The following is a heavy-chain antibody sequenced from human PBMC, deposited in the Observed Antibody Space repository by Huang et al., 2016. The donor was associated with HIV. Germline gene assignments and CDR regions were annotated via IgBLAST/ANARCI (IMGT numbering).Heavy chain of an antibody. CDR1: GYTFTTYG. V-gene: IGHV1-18*01. J-gene: IGHJ6*03. CDR3: ARDFRKGHYYDSNGKRRLLYYYYMDV. CDR2: INTENGDT. Sequence: QVHLVQSGAEVKKPGASVKVSCKASGYTFTTYGLSWVRQAPEQGLEWMGWINTENGDTNYEQKYQCRVTRTAETSTSTAYMEVRSLRSDDTAVYYCARDFRKGHYYDSNGKRRLLYYYYMDVWGKGTTVIVSS. D-gene: IGHD3-22*01.